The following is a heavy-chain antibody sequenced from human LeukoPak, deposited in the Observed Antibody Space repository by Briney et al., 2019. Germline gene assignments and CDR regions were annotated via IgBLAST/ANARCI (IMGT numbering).Heavy chain of an antibody. CDR2: INHSGST. J-gene: IGHJ4*02. Sequence: SSETLSLTCAVYGGSFSGYYWSWIRQPPGKGLEWIGEINHSGSTNYNPSLKSRVTISVDTSKNQFSLKLSSVTAADTAVYYCARDRMYDYVWGSYRHPPDYWGQGTLVPVSS. V-gene: IGHV4-34*01. CDR1: GGSFSGYY. D-gene: IGHD3-16*02. CDR3: ARDRMYDYVWGSYRHPPDY.